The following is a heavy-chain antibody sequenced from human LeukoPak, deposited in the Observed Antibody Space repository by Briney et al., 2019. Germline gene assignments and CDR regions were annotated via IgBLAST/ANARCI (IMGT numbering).Heavy chain of an antibody. CDR3: TTEVYCDSSGYYSFDY. Sequence: GGSLRLSCAASGFTFSNAWMSWVRQAPGKGLEWVGRIKSKTDGGTTDYAAPVKGRFTISRDDSKNTLYLQMNSLKTEDTAVYYCTTEVYCDSSGYYSFDYWGQGTLVTVSS. J-gene: IGHJ4*02. D-gene: IGHD3-22*01. CDR1: GFTFSNAW. CDR2: IKSKTDGGTT. V-gene: IGHV3-15*01.